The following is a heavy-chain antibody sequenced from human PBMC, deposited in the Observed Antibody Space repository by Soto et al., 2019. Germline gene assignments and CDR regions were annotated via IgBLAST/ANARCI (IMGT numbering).Heavy chain of an antibody. J-gene: IGHJ3*02. Sequence: QVQFVQSGAEEKKPGASVKVSCKASGYTFTRYSIHWVRQAPGQRLEWMVWVNTGNGNTKYSQHFQDRFTITRDTSANTAYLELSGLRSEDTAMYYCARWDVLYAFDIWGQGTMVTVSS. CDR1: GYTFTRYS. CDR2: VNTGNGNT. CDR3: ARWDVLYAFDI. D-gene: IGHD3-16*01. V-gene: IGHV1-3*04.